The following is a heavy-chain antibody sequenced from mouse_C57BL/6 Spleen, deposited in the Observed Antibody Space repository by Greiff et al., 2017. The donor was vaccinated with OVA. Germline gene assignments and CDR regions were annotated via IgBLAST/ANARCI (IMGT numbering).Heavy chain of an antibody. V-gene: IGHV1-55*01. CDR3: ARGDYDRWYFDV. J-gene: IGHJ1*03. D-gene: IGHD2-4*01. Sequence: QVQLQQSGAELVKPGASVKMSCKASGYTFTSYWITWVKQRPGQGLEWIGDIYPGSGSTNYNEKFKSKATLTVDTSSSTAYMQLSSLTSEDSAVYYCARGDYDRWYFDVWGTGTTVTVSS. CDR2: IYPGSGST. CDR1: GYTFTSYW.